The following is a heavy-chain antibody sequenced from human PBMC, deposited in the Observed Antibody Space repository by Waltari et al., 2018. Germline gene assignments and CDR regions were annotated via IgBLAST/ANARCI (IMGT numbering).Heavy chain of an antibody. V-gene: IGHV4-61*02. CDR1: GGSISSGSYY. CDR2: IYTSGST. Sequence: QVQLQESGPGLVKPSQTLSLTCTVSGGSISSGSYYWSWIRQPAGKGLEWIGRIYTSGSTNYNPSLKSRVTISVDTSKNQFSLKLSSVTAADTAVYYCANNEWELGDYWGQGTLVTVSS. CDR3: ANNEWELGDY. J-gene: IGHJ4*02. D-gene: IGHD1-26*01.